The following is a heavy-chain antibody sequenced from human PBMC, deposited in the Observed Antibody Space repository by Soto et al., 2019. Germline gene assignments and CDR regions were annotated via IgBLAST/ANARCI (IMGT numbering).Heavy chain of an antibody. J-gene: IGHJ4*02. D-gene: IGHD3-16*02. CDR1: GGSISSSSYY. V-gene: IGHV4-39*01. CDR2: IYYSGST. Sequence: PSETLSLTCAVSGGSISSSSYYWGWIRQPPGKGLEWIGSIYYSGSTYYNPSLKSRVTISVDTSKNQFSLKLRSVTAADTAVYYCARQNYDYIWGTYRPHYFDYWAQGTLVTVSS. CDR3: ARQNYDYIWGTYRPHYFDY.